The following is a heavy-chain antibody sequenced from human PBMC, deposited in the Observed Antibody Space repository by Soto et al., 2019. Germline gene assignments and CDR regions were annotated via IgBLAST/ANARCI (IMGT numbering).Heavy chain of an antibody. D-gene: IGHD1-7*01. CDR3: ARAHRTGTTEGLYYYYGMDV. Sequence: ASVKVSCKASGYTFTGYYMHWVLQAPGQGLEWMGWINPNSGGTNYAQKFQGWVTMTRDTSISTAYMELSRLRSDDTAVYYCARAHRTGTTEGLYYYYGMDVWGQGTTVTV. J-gene: IGHJ6*02. V-gene: IGHV1-2*04. CDR2: INPNSGGT. CDR1: GYTFTGYY.